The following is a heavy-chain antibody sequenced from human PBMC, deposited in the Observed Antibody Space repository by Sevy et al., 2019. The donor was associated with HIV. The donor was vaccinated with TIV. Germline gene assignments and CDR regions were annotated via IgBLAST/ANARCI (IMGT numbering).Heavy chain of an antibody. CDR2: INWNAAAT. D-gene: IGHD2-21*02. J-gene: IGHJ4*02. CDR3: AKEKSCGGACYYFDY. V-gene: IGHV3-20*04. Sequence: GGSLRLSCAASGFTFDNYAMNWVRQAPGKGLQWVSGINWNAAATSYTDSVKGRFTISRDNAKNTLYLQMDSLRGEDTGLYFCAKEKSCGGACYYFDYWGQGALVTVSS. CDR1: GFTFDNYA.